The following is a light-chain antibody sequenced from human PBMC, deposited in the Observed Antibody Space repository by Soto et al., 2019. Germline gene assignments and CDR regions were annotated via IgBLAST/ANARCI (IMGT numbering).Light chain of an antibody. J-gene: IGKJ1*01. CDR1: QSLSSN. CDR2: GAS. Sequence: EIVMTQSPSTVSVSPWERSALSFRASQSLSSNLAWYQQKPGQAPRLLIYGASTRATGIPDRFSGSGSGTDFTLTISRLEPEDFAVYYCQQYGSPGTFGQGTKVDIK. V-gene: IGKV3-20*01. CDR3: QQYGSPGT.